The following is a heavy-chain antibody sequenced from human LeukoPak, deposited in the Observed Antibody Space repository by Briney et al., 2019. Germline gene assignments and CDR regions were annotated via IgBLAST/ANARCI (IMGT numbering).Heavy chain of an antibody. CDR1: GASISHYY. J-gene: IGHJ3*02. CDR3: ARGPYSYDSSGAFDI. CDR2: IHSSGTT. V-gene: IGHV4-59*08. D-gene: IGHD3-22*01. Sequence: SETLSLTCTVSGASISHYYWSWIRQSPEKRLEWIGYIHSSGTTNYNPSLKSRVTISVDTSKNQFSLKLSSVTAADTAVYFCARGPYSYDSSGAFDIWGQGTMVTVSS.